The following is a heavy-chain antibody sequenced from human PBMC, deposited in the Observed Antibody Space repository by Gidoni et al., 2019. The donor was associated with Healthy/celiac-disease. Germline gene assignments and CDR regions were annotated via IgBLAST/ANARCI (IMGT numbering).Heavy chain of an antibody. CDR2: IITIFGTA. CDR1: RGTFISSA. CDR3: ASTLKDCSSTSCYGVSDP. V-gene: IGHV1-69*06. D-gene: IGHD2-2*01. Sequence: QVQLVQSGAEVKKPVSSVKVSCKASRGTFISSAIIWVRQAPGQGLEWMGGIITIFGTANYAQKFQGRVTITADKATSTAYMELSSLRSEDTAVYYCASTLKDCSSTSCYGVSDPWGQGTLVTVSS. J-gene: IGHJ5*02.